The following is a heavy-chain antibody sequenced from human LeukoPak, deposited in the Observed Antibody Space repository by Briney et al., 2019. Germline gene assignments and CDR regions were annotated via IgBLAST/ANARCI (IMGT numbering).Heavy chain of an antibody. J-gene: IGHJ4*02. CDR1: GYTFSGYD. CDR3: ARAFTMVAADY. D-gene: IGHD2-15*01. CDR2: MNPNSGNT. V-gene: IGHV1-8*01. Sequence: ASVKVSCKASGYTFSGYDVIWVRQATGRGLEWMGWMNPNSGNTGYAQKFQGRVSMTGDSSINIAYMELSSLISEDTAVYYCARAFTMVAADYWGQGTLVTVSS.